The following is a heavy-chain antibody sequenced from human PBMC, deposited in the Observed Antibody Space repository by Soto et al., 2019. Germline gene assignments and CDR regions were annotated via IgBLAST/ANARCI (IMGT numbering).Heavy chain of an antibody. Sequence: PSETLSLTCAVSGGSISSGGYSWSWIRQPPGKGLEWIGYIYHSGSTYYNPSLKSRVTISVDRSKNQFSLKLSSVTAADTAVYYCARGGIVATILNGMDVWGQGTTVTVSS. CDR1: GGSISSGGYS. J-gene: IGHJ6*02. CDR3: ARGGIVATILNGMDV. CDR2: IYHSGST. D-gene: IGHD5-12*01. V-gene: IGHV4-30-2*01.